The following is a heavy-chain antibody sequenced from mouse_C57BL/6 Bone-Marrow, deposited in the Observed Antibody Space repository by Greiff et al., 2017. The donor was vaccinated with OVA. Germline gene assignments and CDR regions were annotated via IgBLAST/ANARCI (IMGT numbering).Heavy chain of an antibody. V-gene: IGHV5-12*01. J-gene: IGHJ3*01. Sequence: EVQGVESGGGLVQPGGSLKLSCAASGFTFSDYYMYWVRQTPEKRLEWVAYISNGGGSTYYPDTVKGRFTISRDNAKNTLYLQMSRLKSEDTAVVYCAGRGAHSPFAYWGQGTLVTVSA. CDR1: GFTFSDYY. CDR2: ISNGGGST. D-gene: IGHD1-3*01. CDR3: AGRGAHSPFAY.